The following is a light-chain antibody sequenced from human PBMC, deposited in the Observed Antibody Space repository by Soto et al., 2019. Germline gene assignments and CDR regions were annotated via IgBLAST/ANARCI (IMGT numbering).Light chain of an antibody. CDR1: QSVGQS. V-gene: IGKV3-20*01. J-gene: IGKJ1*01. Sequence: EIVMTQSPDTLSVSPGERATLSCRASQSVGQSLAWYQQRPGQAPRLLISGASTRATGIPDRISGSGSGTDFTLTISRLEPEDFAVYYCQQYGGSPRTYGQGPRWIS. CDR2: GAS. CDR3: QQYGGSPRT.